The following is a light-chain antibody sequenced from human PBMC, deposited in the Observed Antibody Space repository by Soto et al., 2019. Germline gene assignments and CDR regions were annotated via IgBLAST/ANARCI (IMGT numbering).Light chain of an antibody. J-gene: IGKJ1*01. CDR2: GAS. CDR1: QSVSSN. CDR3: QQYNNWRRT. Sequence: EIVMTQSPATLSVSPGERATLSCRASQSVSSNLAWYQQKPGQAPRLLIYGASTRATGIPARFSGSGSGTEFTLTLSSLQSEDFAVYYCQQYNNWRRTFGQGTRWISN. V-gene: IGKV3-15*01.